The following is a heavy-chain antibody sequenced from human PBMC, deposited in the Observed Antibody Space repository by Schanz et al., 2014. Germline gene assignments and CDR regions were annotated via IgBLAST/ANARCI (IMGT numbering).Heavy chain of an antibody. Sequence: EVQLVESGGGLVQPGGSLRLSCAASGFNFRSYPMSWVRQAPGKGLEWVSAISASGGSTYYADSVKGRFTISRDNSKNTPDGQLNSLRAEDTGVYYCAKDPYGSGKHQPYRGRGALVSVSS. CDR2: ISASGGST. V-gene: IGHV3-23*04. D-gene: IGHD3-10*01. J-gene: IGHJ4*02. CDR3: AKDPYGSGKHQPY. CDR1: GFNFRSYP.